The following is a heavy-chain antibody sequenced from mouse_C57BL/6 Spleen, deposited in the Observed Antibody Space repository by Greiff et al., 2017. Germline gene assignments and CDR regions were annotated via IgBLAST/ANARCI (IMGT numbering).Heavy chain of an antibody. V-gene: IGHV5-17*01. Sequence: VQLKESGGGLVKPGGSLKLSCAASGFTFSDYGMHWVRQAPEKGLEWVAYISSGSSTIYYADTVKGRFTISRDTAKNTLFLQMTRLRCEDTAMYYGARGAATVVVRDDYAMDYWGQGTSVTVSS. J-gene: IGHJ4*01. CDR2: ISSGSSTI. CDR1: GFTFSDYG. D-gene: IGHD1-1*01. CDR3: ARGAATVVVRDDYAMDY.